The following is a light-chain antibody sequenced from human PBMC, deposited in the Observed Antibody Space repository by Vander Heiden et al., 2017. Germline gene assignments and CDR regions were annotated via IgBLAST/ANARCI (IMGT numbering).Light chain of an antibody. CDR1: SSDVGGYNF. CDR2: DVT. CDR3: SSFTTGSTWV. Sequence: QSALTQPASVSGSPGQPITISCTGTSSDVGGYNFVSWYQQHPGKAPKLMIYDVTNRPSGVSNRFSGSKSGNTASLTISGLQAEDEADYYCSSFTTGSTWVFGGGTKLTVL. J-gene: IGLJ3*02. V-gene: IGLV2-14*01.